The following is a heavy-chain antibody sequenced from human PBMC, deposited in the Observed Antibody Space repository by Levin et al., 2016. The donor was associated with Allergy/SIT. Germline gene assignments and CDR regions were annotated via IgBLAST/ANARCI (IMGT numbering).Heavy chain of an antibody. CDR2: IYFSGTT. J-gene: IGHJ4*02. D-gene: IGHD4-11*01. Sequence: WIRQPPGKGLEWIGNIYFSGTTYYNPSLKSRVTISVDTSKSQFSLNLTSATAADTAVYYCASNPPKYDYSNYEDYVDYWGQGTLVTVSS. V-gene: IGHV4-39*01. CDR3: ASNPPKYDYSNYEDYVDY.